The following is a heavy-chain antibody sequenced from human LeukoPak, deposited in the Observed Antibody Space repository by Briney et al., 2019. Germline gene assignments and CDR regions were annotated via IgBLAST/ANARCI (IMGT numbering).Heavy chain of an antibody. J-gene: IGHJ6*03. CDR3: ARADSVPAGDYHYWHMDV. CDR1: GFTLTGYY. CDR2: IKPNSGDT. Sequence: ASVKVSCKASGFTLTGYYMHWVRQDPRQGLQWMGWIKPNSGDTDYAQKFQGRVTMTRDTSISTVYMELSSLRSDDTAVYYCARADSVPAGDYHYWHMDVWGKGTTVTVSS. V-gene: IGHV1-2*02. D-gene: IGHD2-2*01.